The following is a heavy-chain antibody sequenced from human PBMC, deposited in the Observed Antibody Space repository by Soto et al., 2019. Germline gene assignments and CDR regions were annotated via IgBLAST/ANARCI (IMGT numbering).Heavy chain of an antibody. CDR3: ARSKKFYGMDV. V-gene: IGHV4-59*01. J-gene: IGHJ6*02. CDR2: IYYSGST. CDR1: GGSISSYY. Sequence: QVQLQESGPGLVKPSETLSLTCTVSGGSISSYYWSWIRQPPGKGLEWIGYIYYSGSTNYNPSLKSRVTISVDTSKNQFSLKLSPVTAADTAVYYCARSKKFYGMDVWGQGTTVTVSS.